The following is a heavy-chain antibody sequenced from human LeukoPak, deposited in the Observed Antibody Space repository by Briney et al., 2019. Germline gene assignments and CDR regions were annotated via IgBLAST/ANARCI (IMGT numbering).Heavy chain of an antibody. CDR1: GYTLTELS. D-gene: IGHD3-10*01. J-gene: IGHJ4*02. Sequence: ASVKLSCKVSGYTLTELSMHWVRQAPGKGLEAMRGFDPEDGETIYAQKFQGRVNMTEDTTTDTDYMELSSLRSEDTAVYYCATAEVYYYGSGSYSYWGRGTLVTVSS. V-gene: IGHV1-24*01. CDR2: FDPEDGET. CDR3: ATAEVYYYGSGSYSY.